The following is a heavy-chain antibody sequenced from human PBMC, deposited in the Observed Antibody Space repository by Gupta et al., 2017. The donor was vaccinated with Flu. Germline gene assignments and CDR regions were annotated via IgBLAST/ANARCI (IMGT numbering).Heavy chain of an antibody. J-gene: IGHJ6*03. CDR2: IKADGSET. V-gene: IGHV3-7*01. CDR3: ARDFSNYFYYIDV. Sequence: VRQAPGKGLEWVANIKADGSETYYVDSVKCRFTISRDNAKNSLYLQMNSLRAEDTALYYCARDFSNYFYYIDVWGKGTTVTVSS. D-gene: IGHD6-13*01.